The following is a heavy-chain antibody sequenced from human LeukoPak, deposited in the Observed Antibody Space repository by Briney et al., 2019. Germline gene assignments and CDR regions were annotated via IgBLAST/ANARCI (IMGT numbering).Heavy chain of an antibody. CDR3: ARFEYSTSSGP. CDR1: GYTFTGDY. Sequence: ASVKVSCKASGYTFTGDYMHWVRQAPGQGLEWMGWINPKTGGTSYAQNFQGRVTMTRDTSISTAYIELSSLTSDDTAVYYCARFEYSTSSGPWGQGTLVTVSS. D-gene: IGHD6-6*01. V-gene: IGHV1-2*02. CDR2: INPKTGGT. J-gene: IGHJ5*02.